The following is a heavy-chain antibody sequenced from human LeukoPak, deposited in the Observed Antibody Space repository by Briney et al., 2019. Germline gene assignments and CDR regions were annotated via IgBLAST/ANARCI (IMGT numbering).Heavy chain of an antibody. CDR1: GGSISSGSYY. CDR2: IYTSGST. Sequence: SETLSLTCTVSGGSISSGSYYWSWIRQPAVKGLEWIGRIYTSGSTNYNPSLKSRVTISVDTSKNQFSLKLSSVTAADTAVYYCARSLLYSYYYYYYMDVWGKGTTVTVSS. CDR3: ARSLLYSYYYYYYMDV. D-gene: IGHD2-2*02. J-gene: IGHJ6*03. V-gene: IGHV4-61*02.